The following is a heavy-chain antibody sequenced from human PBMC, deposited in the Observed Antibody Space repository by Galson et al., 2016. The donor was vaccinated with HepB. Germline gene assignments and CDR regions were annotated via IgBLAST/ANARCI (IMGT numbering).Heavy chain of an antibody. CDR3: ASGTTVTTPNRFWYFDL. CDR1: GFTFSTYA. D-gene: IGHD4-23*01. Sequence: SLRLSCAASGFTFSTYAMSWVRQAPGRGLGWVSTISGSGGETNYADSVKGRFTFSRDNSKNTLSLQMTSLRAEDTAVYYCASGTTVTTPNRFWYFDLWGRGTLVTVSS. V-gene: IGHV3-23*01. J-gene: IGHJ2*01. CDR2: ISGSGGET.